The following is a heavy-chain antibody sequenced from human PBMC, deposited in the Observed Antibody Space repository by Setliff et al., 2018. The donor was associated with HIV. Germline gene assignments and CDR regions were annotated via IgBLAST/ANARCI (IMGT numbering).Heavy chain of an antibody. CDR1: GYTFTNYW. D-gene: IGHD6-19*01. V-gene: IGHV5-51*01. Sequence: VSLKISCEASGYTFTNYWIGWVRQMPGKGLEWMGIIYPGDSDIINSPSFQGQDTISDDKSITTAYLQWSSLKVSDTAIYYCVRHRSAVAGTRIGYCYYMDVWGKGTTVTVSS. CDR2: IYPGDSDI. J-gene: IGHJ6*03. CDR3: VRHRSAVAGTRIGYCYYMDV.